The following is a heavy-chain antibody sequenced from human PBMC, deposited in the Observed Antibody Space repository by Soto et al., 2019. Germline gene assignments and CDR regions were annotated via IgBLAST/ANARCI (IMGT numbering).Heavy chain of an antibody. Sequence: SETLSLTCTVSGGSISSGDYYWSWIRQPPGKGLEWIGYIYYSGSTYYNPSLKSLVTISVDTSKNQFSLKLSSVTAADTAVYYCASDYDSSGNPDYWGQETLVTVSS. D-gene: IGHD3-22*01. CDR1: GGSISSGDYY. J-gene: IGHJ4*02. V-gene: IGHV4-30-4*01. CDR2: IYYSGST. CDR3: ASDYDSSGNPDY.